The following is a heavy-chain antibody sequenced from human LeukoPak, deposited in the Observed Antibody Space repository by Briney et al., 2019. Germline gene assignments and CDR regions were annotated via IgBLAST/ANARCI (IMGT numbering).Heavy chain of an antibody. CDR3: ARVGPDCGGDCYSN. CDR1: GYTFTGYY. V-gene: IGHV1-2*02. CDR2: INGNTGST. Sequence: ASVKVSCKTSGYTFTGYYIHWVRQAPGQGLEWMGWINGNTGSTNYAQKFQDRVAMTRDTSISTAYMDLNRLRSDDTAVYFSARVGPDCGGDCYSNWGQGTLVTVSS. D-gene: IGHD2-21*02. J-gene: IGHJ4*02.